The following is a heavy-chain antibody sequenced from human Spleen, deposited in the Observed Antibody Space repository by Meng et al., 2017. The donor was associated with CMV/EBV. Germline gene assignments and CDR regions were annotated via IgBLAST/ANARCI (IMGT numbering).Heavy chain of an antibody. J-gene: IGHJ4*02. V-gene: IGHV3-11*03. D-gene: IGHD6-6*01. CDR1: GLPFSDYY. Sequence: VQRLGSGACLVKPGGSLRLSCAASGLPFSDYYMSCIRQAPGKGLEWVSYISSSSSYTNYADSVKGRFTISRDNSKNTLYLKMNSLRAEDTAVYYCAKNNKQLVATPDYWGQGTLVTVSS. CDR2: ISSSSSYT. CDR3: AKNNKQLVATPDY.